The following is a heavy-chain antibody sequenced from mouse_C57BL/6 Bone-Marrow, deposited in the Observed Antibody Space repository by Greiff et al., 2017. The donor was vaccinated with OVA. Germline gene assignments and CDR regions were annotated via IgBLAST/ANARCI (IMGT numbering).Heavy chain of an antibody. Sequence: VQLQQPGAELVKPGASVKLSCKASGYTFTSYWMHWVKQRPGQGLEWIGMIHPNSGSTNYNEKFKSKATLTVDKSSSTAYMQLSSLTSEDSAVYYCARCWDYGSWFAYWGQGTLVTVSA. CDR2: IHPNSGST. CDR1: GYTFTSYW. J-gene: IGHJ3*01. D-gene: IGHD2-4*01. CDR3: ARCWDYGSWFAY. V-gene: IGHV1-64*01.